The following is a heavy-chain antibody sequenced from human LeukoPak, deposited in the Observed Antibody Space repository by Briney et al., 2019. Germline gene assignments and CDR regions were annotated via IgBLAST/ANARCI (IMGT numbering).Heavy chain of an antibody. V-gene: IGHV1-69*05. CDR1: GGTFSSYA. J-gene: IGHJ4*02. D-gene: IGHD1-1*01. Sequence: SVKVSCKASGGTFSSYAISWVRQAPGQGLEWMGGIIPILGTANYAQKFQGRVTITTDESTRTAYMELSSLRSEDTAVYYCARAWNGPYYFDYWGQGTLVTVSS. CDR2: IIPILGTA. CDR3: ARAWNGPYYFDY.